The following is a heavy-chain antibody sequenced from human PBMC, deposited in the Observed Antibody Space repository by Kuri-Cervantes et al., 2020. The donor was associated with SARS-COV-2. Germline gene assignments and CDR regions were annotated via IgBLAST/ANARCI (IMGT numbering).Heavy chain of an antibody. D-gene: IGHD1-26*01. Sequence: GSLRLSCAVSDHSINSGHYWGWIRQPPGKGLEWLWSIYHSGTTYYNPSLKSRVSISIDPSKTPFSLKLSSGTASDPPVYYCARARRGYTRSYSLLFDPWGQGTLVTVSS. CDR1: DHSINSGHY. CDR3: ARARRGYTRSYSLLFDP. CDR2: IYHSGTT. J-gene: IGHJ5*02. V-gene: IGHV4-38-2*01.